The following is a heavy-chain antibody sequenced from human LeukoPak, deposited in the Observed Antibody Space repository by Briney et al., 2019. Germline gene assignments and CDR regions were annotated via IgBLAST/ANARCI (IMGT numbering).Heavy chain of an antibody. Sequence: GGSLRLSCAASALTFSTYWMGWVRQAPGKGLERVANIKQDGSEKYYVDSVKGRFTISRDNAKKSLYLQMNSLRAEDTAVYYCARDKSVGATPFDYWGQGTLVTVSS. J-gene: IGHJ4*02. CDR3: ARDKSVGATPFDY. V-gene: IGHV3-7*05. D-gene: IGHD1-26*01. CDR2: IKQDGSEK. CDR1: ALTFSTYW.